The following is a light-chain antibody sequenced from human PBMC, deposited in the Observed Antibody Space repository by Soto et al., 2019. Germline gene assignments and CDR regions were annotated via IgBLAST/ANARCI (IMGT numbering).Light chain of an antibody. Sequence: QSVLTQPRSMSGSPGQSVTISCTGTSSDVGNSNYVSWYQQHPGKAPKVMIYEVTKRPSGVPDRFSGSKSGNTASLTISGLQAEDEADYYCCSHAGSYTYVFGTGTKLTVL. CDR2: EVT. CDR3: CSHAGSYTYV. CDR1: SSDVGNSNY. V-gene: IGLV2-11*01. J-gene: IGLJ1*01.